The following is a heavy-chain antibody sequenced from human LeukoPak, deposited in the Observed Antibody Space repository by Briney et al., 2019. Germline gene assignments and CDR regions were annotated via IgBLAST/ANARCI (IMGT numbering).Heavy chain of an antibody. CDR1: GFTFNIYA. V-gene: IGHV3-23*01. CDR3: AKDKYHDSSGTFDY. CDR2: VSASGGGT. D-gene: IGHD3-22*01. Sequence: GGSLRLSCAVSGFTFNIYAMSWVREAQGKGLEWVSRVSASGGGTFYAGSVEGRFIISRDNSKKTLSLQMRRQRAEATAIYYCAKDKYHDSSGTFDYWGQGTLVTVSS. J-gene: IGHJ4*02.